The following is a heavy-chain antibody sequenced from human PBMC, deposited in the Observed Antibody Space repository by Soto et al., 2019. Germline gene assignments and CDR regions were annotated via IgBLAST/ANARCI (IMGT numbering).Heavy chain of an antibody. Sequence: ETLRLSCAVSGLTVSRTQMSWVRQAPGKGLQWVSVIYSAGSTYYANAAKGRFTISRDISENKIFLELNGLTVDDTAVYYCARAREPEYSSSIFFDYWGRGTVVTVSS. D-gene: IGHD6-6*01. CDR2: IYSAGST. CDR3: ARAREPEYSSSIFFDY. V-gene: IGHV3-53*01. J-gene: IGHJ4*01. CDR1: GLTVSRTQ.